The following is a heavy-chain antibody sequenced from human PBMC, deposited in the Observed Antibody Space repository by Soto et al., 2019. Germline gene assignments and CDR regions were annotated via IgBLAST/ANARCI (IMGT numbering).Heavy chain of an antibody. Sequence: SETLSLTCAVYGGSFSGYYWSWIRQPPGKGLEWIGEINHSGSTNYNPSLKSRVTISADTSKNQFSLKLSSLTAADTAVYYCARRYSSGWYHFDYWGKGTLVTVSS. CDR2: INHSGST. CDR1: GGSFSGYY. D-gene: IGHD6-19*01. J-gene: IGHJ4*02. V-gene: IGHV4-34*01. CDR3: ARRYSSGWYHFDY.